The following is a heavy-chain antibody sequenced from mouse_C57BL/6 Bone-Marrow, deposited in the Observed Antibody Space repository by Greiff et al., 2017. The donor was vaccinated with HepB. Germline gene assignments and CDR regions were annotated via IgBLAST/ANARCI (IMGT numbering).Heavy chain of an antibody. CDR2: IYPGSGNT. J-gene: IGHJ1*03. CDR1: GYTFTDYY. D-gene: IGHD1-1*01. V-gene: IGHV1-76*01. CDR3: ARYYGSSYASYWYFDV. Sequence: VQLQQSGAELVRPGASVKLSCKASGYTFTDYYINWVKQRPGQGLEWIARIYPGSGNTYYNEKFKGKATLTAEKSSSTAYMQLSSLTSEDSAVYFCARYYGSSYASYWYFDVWGTGTTVTVSS.